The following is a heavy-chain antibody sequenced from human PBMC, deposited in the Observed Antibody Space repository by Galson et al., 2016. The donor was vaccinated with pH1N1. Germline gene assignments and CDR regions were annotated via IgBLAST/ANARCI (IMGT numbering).Heavy chain of an antibody. CDR1: GYIFSTFW. J-gene: IGHJ6*02. Sequence: QSGAEVKKPVESLKISCKGSGYIFSTFWIGWVRQMPGKGLEWMGIVYPGYSDTRYNPSFKGQVTISVDKSISTAYLQWSSLKASDSANHFRARHQSSSDEYFFYNMDVWGRGTTVTVSS. CDR3: ARHQSSSDEYFFYNMDV. V-gene: IGHV5-51*01. D-gene: IGHD6-6*01. CDR2: VYPGYSDT.